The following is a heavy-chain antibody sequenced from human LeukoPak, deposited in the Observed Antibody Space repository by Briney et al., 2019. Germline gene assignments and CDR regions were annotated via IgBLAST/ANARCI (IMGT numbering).Heavy chain of an antibody. J-gene: IGHJ3*02. CDR1: GLTFSSYW. Sequence: GGSLRLSCAASGLTFSSYWMHWVRQAQGKGLVWVSRINSDGSSINYADSVRGRFTISRDNAKNTLYLQMNSLRAEDTAVYHCASSGMVTTTNVFDIWAKGQWSPSLQ. D-gene: IGHD4/OR15-4a*01. CDR3: ASSGMVTTTNVFDI. V-gene: IGHV3-74*01. CDR2: INSDGSSI.